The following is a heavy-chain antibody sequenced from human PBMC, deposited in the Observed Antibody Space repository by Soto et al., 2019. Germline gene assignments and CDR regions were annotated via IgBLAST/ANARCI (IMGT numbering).Heavy chain of an antibody. CDR1: GFTFSSYG. J-gene: IGHJ5*02. CDR3: ARDKVGFIAVAPFDP. D-gene: IGHD6-19*01. Sequence: SLRLSCAASGFTFSSYGMHWVRQAPGKGLEWVAVIWYDGSNKYYADSVKGRFTISRDNSKNTLYLQMNSLRAEDTAVYYCARDKVGFIAVAPFDPWGQGTLVTVSS. CDR2: IWYDGSNK. V-gene: IGHV3-33*01.